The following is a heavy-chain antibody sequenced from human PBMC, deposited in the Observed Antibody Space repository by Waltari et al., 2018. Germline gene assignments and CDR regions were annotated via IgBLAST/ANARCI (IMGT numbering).Heavy chain of an antibody. V-gene: IGHV4-59*01. CDR1: GGSISSYY. D-gene: IGHD3-16*01. J-gene: IGHJ4*02. CDR2: IYYSGST. CDR3: ARGGERGLDY. Sequence: QVQLQESGPGLVKPSETLSLTCTVSGGSISSYYWSWIRQPPGKGLEWIGYIYYSGSTNYNPSLKSRVTISVDTSKNQFSLKLSSVTAADTAVYYCARGGERGLDYWGQGTLVTVSS.